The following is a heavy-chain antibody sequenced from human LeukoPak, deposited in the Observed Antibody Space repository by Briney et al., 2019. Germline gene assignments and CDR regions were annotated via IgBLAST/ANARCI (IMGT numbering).Heavy chain of an antibody. CDR2: LSTSSSYI. CDR3: ARSRRDGDYLFNAFDI. CDR1: GFSFSSYN. Sequence: PGGSLRLSCAASGFSFSSYNLSWVRQAPGKGLEWVSSLSTSSSYIYYADSVKGRFTVSRDNARNSLEPQMNSLRAEDTAVYYCARSRRDGDYLFNAFDIWGQGTMVTVSS. D-gene: IGHD4-17*01. J-gene: IGHJ3*02. V-gene: IGHV3-21*01.